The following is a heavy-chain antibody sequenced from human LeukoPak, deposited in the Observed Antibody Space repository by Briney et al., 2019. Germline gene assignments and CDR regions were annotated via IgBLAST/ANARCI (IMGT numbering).Heavy chain of an antibody. CDR1: GYSISSGYY. J-gene: IGHJ4*02. CDR3: SRGRVSYYYDSSGYRRVPNYYFDY. D-gene: IGHD3-22*01. Sequence: PSETLSLTCTVSGYSISSGYYWGWIRQPPGKGLEWIGSIYHSGSTYYNPSLKSRVSMSVDTSNNHCSLKVKSVTAADTAVYYCSRGRVSYYYDSSGYRRVPNYYFDYWGQGILVTVSS. V-gene: IGHV4-38-2*02. CDR2: IYHSGST.